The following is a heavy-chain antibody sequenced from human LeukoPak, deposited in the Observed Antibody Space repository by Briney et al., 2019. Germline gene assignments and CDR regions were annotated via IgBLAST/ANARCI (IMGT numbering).Heavy chain of an antibody. V-gene: IGHV3-9*01. Sequence: DPGGSLRLSCAASGFTFDDYAMHWVRQAPGKCLEWVSGISWNSGSIGYADSVKGRFTISRDNAKNSLYLQMNSLRAEDTALYYCAKDTGAHIAVAGNHFDYWGQGTLVTVSS. CDR2: ISWNSGSI. CDR3: AKDTGAHIAVAGNHFDY. D-gene: IGHD6-19*01. J-gene: IGHJ4*02. CDR1: GFTFDDYA.